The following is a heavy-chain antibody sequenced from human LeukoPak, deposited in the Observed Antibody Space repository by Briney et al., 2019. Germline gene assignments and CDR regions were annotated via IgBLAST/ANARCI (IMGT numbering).Heavy chain of an antibody. CDR1: GFTFTNYG. D-gene: IGHD3-9*01. Sequence: PGGSLRLSCAASGFTFTNYGMTWVRQAPGRGLEWVSATSGSGGSTYYADSVKGRFTISRDNSKSTLHLQMNSLRAEDTAVYYCAKDRLVASTLRYFDWFSGDAFDIWGQGTMVTVSS. CDR3: AKDRLVASTLRYFDWFSGDAFDI. J-gene: IGHJ3*02. V-gene: IGHV3-23*01. CDR2: TSGSGGST.